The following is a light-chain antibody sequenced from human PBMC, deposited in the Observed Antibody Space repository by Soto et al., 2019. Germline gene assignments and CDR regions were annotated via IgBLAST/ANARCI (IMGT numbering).Light chain of an antibody. Sequence: QLVLTQSPSASASLGASVKLTCTLSSGHSNYAIAWHQQQPEKGPRYLMKVNSDGSHRKGDGIPDRFSGSSSGAQRYLTISSLQSEDDADSYCQTWGTGIRVFGTGTKLTVL. V-gene: IGLV4-69*01. CDR2: VNSDGSH. J-gene: IGLJ1*01. CDR1: SGHSNYA. CDR3: QTWGTGIRV.